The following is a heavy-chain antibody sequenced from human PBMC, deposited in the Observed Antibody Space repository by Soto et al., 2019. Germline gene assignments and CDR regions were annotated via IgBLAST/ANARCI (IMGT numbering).Heavy chain of an antibody. CDR3: ARDDYPYYDDSSGYHFDY. D-gene: IGHD3-22*01. CDR2: ISCSTSYI. CDR1: GFTFSSYS. V-gene: IGHV3-21*01. J-gene: IGHJ4*02. Sequence: GGSLRLSCAASGFTFSSYSMNWVRQAPGKGLEWVSSISCSTSYIHYADSVKGRFTISRDNAKNSLYLQMNSLRAEDTAVYYCARDDYPYYDDSSGYHFDYWGQGALVTVSS.